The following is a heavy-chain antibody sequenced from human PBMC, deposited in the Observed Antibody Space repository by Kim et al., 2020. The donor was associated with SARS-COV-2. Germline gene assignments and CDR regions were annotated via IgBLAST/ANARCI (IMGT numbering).Heavy chain of an antibody. D-gene: IGHD4-4*01. J-gene: IGHJ4*02. V-gene: IGHV4-34*01. CDR3: ARWTKMTTVKRGGYYFDY. Sequence: KSRVTISVDTSKNQFSLKLSSVTAADTTVYYCARWTKMTTVKRGGYYFDYWGQGTLVTVSS.